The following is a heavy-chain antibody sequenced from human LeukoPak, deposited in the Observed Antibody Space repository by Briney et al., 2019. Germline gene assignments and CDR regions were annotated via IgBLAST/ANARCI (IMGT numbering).Heavy chain of an antibody. Sequence: GGSLRLSCAASGFTFTDYTIHWVRQAPGKGLEWVAVISYDGSKKNYADSVKGRFTISRDNSKNTLYLQMDSLRPEDTAVYYCARSAVILTGHYADYWGQGTLVTVSS. J-gene: IGHJ4*02. CDR3: ARSAVILTGHYADY. CDR2: ISYDGSKK. D-gene: IGHD3-9*01. V-gene: IGHV3-30*04. CDR1: GFTFTDYT.